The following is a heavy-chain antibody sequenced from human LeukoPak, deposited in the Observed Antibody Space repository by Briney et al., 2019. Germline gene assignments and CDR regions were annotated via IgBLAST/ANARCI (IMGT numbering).Heavy chain of an antibody. CDR1: GFTFSSNG. Sequence: GGSLRLSCAASGFTFSSNGMHWVRQAPGKGLEWVAVIWYDGSNKYYADSVKGRFTISRDNSKNTLYLQMNSLRAEDTAVYYCARDGQYQLPNYYYYYMDVWGKGTTVTVSS. V-gene: IGHV3-33*01. D-gene: IGHD2-2*01. CDR2: IWYDGSNK. CDR3: ARDGQYQLPNYYYYYMDV. J-gene: IGHJ6*03.